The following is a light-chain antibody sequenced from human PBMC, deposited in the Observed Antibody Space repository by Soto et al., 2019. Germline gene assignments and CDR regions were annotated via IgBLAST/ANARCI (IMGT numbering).Light chain of an antibody. CDR3: QQYYSYPPT. V-gene: IGKV1-8*01. CDR1: QGISSY. Sequence: AIRMTQSPSSLSASTGDRVTITCRASQGISSYLAWYQQKPGKAPKLLIYAASTLESGVPSRFSGSGSGTDFTLTISSLQPEDIATYYCQQYYSYPPTFGRGTKVEIK. CDR2: AAS. J-gene: IGKJ1*01.